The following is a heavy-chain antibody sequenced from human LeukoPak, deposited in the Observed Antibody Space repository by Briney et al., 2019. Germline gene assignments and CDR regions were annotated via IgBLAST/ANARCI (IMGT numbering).Heavy chain of an antibody. CDR2: IYPGDSDP. CDR1: GYRFTTYW. CDR3: ARDSGSYGGAY. D-gene: IGHD3-10*01. J-gene: IGHJ4*02. V-gene: IGHV5-51*01. Sequence: GESLKISCKGSGYRFTTYWIGWVRQMPGKGLEWMGIIYPGDSDPRYSPSFQGQVTISADESITTAYLQWSSLKASDTAMYYCARDSGSYGGAYWGQGTLVTVSS.